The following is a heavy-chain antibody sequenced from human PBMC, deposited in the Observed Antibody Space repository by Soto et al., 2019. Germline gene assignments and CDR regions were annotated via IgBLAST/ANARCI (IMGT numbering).Heavy chain of an antibody. V-gene: IGHV3-7*01. Sequence: PGGSLRLSCAASGFTFSSYWMSWVRQAPGKGLEWVANIKQDGSKKYYVDSVKGRFTISRDNAKNTLYLQMNSLRAEDTAVYYCTTLVVVSDIVDYWGQGTLVPSP. D-gene: IGHD2-21*01. CDR1: GFTFSSYW. CDR3: TTLVVVSDIVDY. J-gene: IGHJ4*02. CDR2: IKQDGSKK.